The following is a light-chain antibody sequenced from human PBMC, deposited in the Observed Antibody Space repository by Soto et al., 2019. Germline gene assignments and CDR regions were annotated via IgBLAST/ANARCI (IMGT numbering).Light chain of an antibody. CDR1: QRVSSSY. V-gene: IGKV3-20*01. J-gene: IGKJ3*01. CDR2: VTS. Sequence: LTQLPGTLSMPPAERATLSCRASQRVSSSYLAWYQQRPGQAPRLLIYVTSSWASGIPDRFSGSGSGTDFTFTISRLEPEDNAIYYCQQYGSRPYTFGPGTKVDIK. CDR3: QQYGSRPYT.